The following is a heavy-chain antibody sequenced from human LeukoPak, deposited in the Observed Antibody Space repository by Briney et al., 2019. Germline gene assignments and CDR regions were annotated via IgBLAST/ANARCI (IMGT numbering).Heavy chain of an antibody. D-gene: IGHD2-2*01. V-gene: IGHV6-1*01. Sequence: SQTLSLTCAISGDSVSSNSAAWNWIRQSPSRGLEWLGRTYYRSKWYSDYAVSVKSRITINPDTSKNQFSLQLNSVTPEDTAVYYCARAVLGYCSSTSCYAFDYWGQGTLVTVSS. CDR3: ARAVLGYCSSTSCYAFDY. CDR2: TYYRSKWYS. J-gene: IGHJ4*02. CDR1: GDSVSSNSAA.